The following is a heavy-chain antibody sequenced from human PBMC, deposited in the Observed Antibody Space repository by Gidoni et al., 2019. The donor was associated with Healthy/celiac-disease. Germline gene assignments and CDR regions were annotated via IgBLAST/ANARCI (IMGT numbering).Heavy chain of an antibody. CDR3: ARRGWAAAGGDAFDI. CDR1: GYSFTSYW. CDR2: IYPGDSDT. Sequence: EVQLVQSGAEVKKPGESLRIASKGSGYSFTSYWIGWVRQMPGKGLEWMGIIYPGDSDTRYSPSFQGQVTISADKSISTAYLQWSSLKASDTAMYYCARRGWAAAGGDAFDIWGQGTMVTVSS. V-gene: IGHV5-51*01. J-gene: IGHJ3*02. D-gene: IGHD6-13*01.